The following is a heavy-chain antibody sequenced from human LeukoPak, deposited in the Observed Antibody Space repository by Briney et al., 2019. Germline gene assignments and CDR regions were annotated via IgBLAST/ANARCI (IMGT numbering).Heavy chain of an antibody. V-gene: IGHV3-30*18. J-gene: IGHJ4*02. D-gene: IGHD3-9*01. Sequence: GGSLRLSCAASGFTLSSYGMHWVRQAPGKGLEGVAVISYDGSNKYYADSVKGRFTISRDSSKNTLYLQMNSLRTEDTAVYYCAKAEGYDILTGLDYWGQGTLVTVSS. CDR1: GFTLSSYG. CDR3: AKAEGYDILTGLDY. CDR2: ISYDGSNK.